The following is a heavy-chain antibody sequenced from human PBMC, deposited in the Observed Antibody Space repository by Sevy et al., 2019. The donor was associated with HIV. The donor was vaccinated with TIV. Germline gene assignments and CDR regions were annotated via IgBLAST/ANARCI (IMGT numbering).Heavy chain of an antibody. CDR1: GFTFSSYG. V-gene: IGHV3-33*01. CDR2: IWYDGSNK. D-gene: IGHD5-12*01. J-gene: IGHJ4*02. CDR3: VRENQEMATITFDY. Sequence: GGSLRLSCAASGFTFSSYGMHWVRQAPGKGLEWVAVIWYDGSNKYYADSVKGRFTISRDNSKNTLYLQMNSLRAEDTAVYYCVRENQEMATITFDYWGQGTLVTVSS.